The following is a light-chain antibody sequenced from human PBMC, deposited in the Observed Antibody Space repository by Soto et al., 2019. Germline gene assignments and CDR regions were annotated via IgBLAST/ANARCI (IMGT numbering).Light chain of an antibody. CDR3: QSADSSGTYVV. CDR2: KDS. CDR1: ALPKQY. Sequence: YELTQPPSVSVSPGQTARITCSGDALPKQYAYWYQQKPGQAPVLVIYKDSERPSGIPERFSGSSSGTTVTLTISGVQAEGEADYYCQSADSSGTYVVFGGGTKGTVL. J-gene: IGLJ2*01. V-gene: IGLV3-25*02.